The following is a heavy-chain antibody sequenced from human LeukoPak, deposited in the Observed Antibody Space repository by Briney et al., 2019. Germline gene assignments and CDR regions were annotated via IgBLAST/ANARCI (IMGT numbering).Heavy chain of an antibody. CDR1: GFTFITNN. CDR3: AKDWVGSQGIAVDYFDY. CDR2: FSGSGGST. V-gene: IGHV3-23*01. Sequence: PGGSRGLSSEASGFTFITNNRTGVPRFPGRERDGSPPFSGSGGSTYYADSVKGRFTISRDNSKNTLYLQMNSLRAEDTAVYYCAKDWVGSQGIAVDYFDYWGQGTLVTVSS. D-gene: IGHD6-19*01. J-gene: IGHJ4*02.